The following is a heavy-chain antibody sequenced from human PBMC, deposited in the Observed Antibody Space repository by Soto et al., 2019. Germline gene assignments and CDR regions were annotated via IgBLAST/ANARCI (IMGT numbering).Heavy chain of an antibody. J-gene: IGHJ2*01. CDR1: GFTFSDHY. V-gene: IGHV3-72*01. Sequence: EMQLEESGGGLVQPGGSLRLSCAASGFTFSDHYMDWVRQAPGKGLEWIGRIRNKANSYSTEYAASVKGRFTASRDDSKNVLFLQMNSLRTEETAMYYCSRLHLGSNKFFDLWGRGTLVTVSS. CDR2: IRNKANSYST. CDR3: SRLHLGSNKFFDL. D-gene: IGHD3-10*01.